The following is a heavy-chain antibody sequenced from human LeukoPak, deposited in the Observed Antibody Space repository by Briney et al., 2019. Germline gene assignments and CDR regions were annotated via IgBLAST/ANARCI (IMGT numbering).Heavy chain of an antibody. CDR3: AKDTKWELYFDY. J-gene: IGHJ4*02. D-gene: IGHD1-26*01. V-gene: IGHV3-23*01. Sequence: RGSLRLSSAPSGFTFTSYAMSSVPHAPRKRLEWVSAISGSGGSTYYADSVKGRFTISRDNSKNPLYLQMNSLRAEDTAVYYCAKDTKWELYFDYWGQGTLVTVSS. CDR1: GFTFTSYA. CDR2: ISGSGGST.